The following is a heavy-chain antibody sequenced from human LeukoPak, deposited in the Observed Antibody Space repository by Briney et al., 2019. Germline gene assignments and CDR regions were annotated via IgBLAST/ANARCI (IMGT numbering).Heavy chain of an antibody. D-gene: IGHD1/OR15-1a*01. CDR3: ARQKWEQQGRDYYFNGLDV. V-gene: IGHV4-4*02. J-gene: IGHJ6*02. Sequence: SETLSLTCSVSVGSISSSKWWSWVRQSPVKGLEWIGEIYLYGTTNYNPSFTSRVTMSVDRSRNQFSLKLTSVTAADTAVYYCARQKWEQQGRDYYFNGLDVWGPGTTVIVSS. CDR1: VGSISSSKW. CDR2: IYLYGTT.